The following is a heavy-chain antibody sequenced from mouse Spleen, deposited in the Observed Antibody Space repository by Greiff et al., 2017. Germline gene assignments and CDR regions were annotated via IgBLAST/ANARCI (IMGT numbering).Heavy chain of an antibody. D-gene: IGHD2-4*01. J-gene: IGHJ2*01. CDR3: ARRIYYDYDGYYFDY. CDR2: ISSGGGNT. Sequence: EVKLVESGGGLVKPGGSLKLSCAASGFTFSSYTMSWVRQTPAKRLEWVATISSGGGNTYYPDSVKGRFTISRDNARNTLYLQMSSLRSEDTAMYYCARRIYYDYDGYYFDYWGQGTTLTVSS. CDR1: GFTFSSYT. V-gene: IGHV5-9*04.